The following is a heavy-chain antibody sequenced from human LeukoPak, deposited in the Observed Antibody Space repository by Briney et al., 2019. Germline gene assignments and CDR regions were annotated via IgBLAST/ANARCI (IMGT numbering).Heavy chain of an antibody. CDR2: INHSGST. CDR3: ARGGPYIVVVPAAIRDWFDP. J-gene: IGHJ5*02. CDR1: GGSFSGYY. D-gene: IGHD2-2*02. Sequence: SETLSLTCAVYGGSFSGYYWSWIRQPPGKGLERVGEINHSGSTNYNPSLKSRVTISVDTSKNQFSLKLSSVTAADPAVYYCARGGPYIVVVPAAIRDWFDPWGQGTLVTVSS. V-gene: IGHV4-34*01.